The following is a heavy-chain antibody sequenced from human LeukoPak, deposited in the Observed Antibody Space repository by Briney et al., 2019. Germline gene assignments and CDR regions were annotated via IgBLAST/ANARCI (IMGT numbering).Heavy chain of an antibody. D-gene: IGHD3-22*01. CDR3: ASYSYYYDSSGSYYGMDV. J-gene: IGHJ6*02. Sequence: PGGSLRLSCAASGFTFSSYEMNWVRQAPGKGPEWVSYISSSGSTIYYADPVKGRFTISRDNAKNSLYLQMNSLRAEDTAVYYCASYSYYYDSSGSYYGMDVWGQGTTVTVSS. V-gene: IGHV3-48*03. CDR1: GFTFSSYE. CDR2: ISSSGSTI.